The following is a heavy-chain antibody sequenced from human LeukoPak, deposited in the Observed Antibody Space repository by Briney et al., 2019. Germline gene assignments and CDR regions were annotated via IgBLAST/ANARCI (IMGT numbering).Heavy chain of an antibody. Sequence: SETLSLTCTVSGGSISSSSYYWGWIRQPPGKGLEWIGSIYYSGSTYYNPSLKSRVTISVDTSKNQFSLKLSSVTAADTAVYYCARLDGDDDSSGYYNYWGQGTLVTVSS. CDR3: ARLDGDDDSSGYYNY. D-gene: IGHD3-22*01. J-gene: IGHJ4*02. CDR1: GGSISSSSYY. V-gene: IGHV4-39*01. CDR2: IYYSGST.